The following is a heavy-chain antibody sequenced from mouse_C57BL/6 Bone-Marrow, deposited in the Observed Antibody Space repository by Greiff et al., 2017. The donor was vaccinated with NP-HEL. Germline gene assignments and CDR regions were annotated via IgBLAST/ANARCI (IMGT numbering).Heavy chain of an antibody. CDR3: AKDYYGNGYYAMDY. D-gene: IGHD2-1*01. CDR2: IYPGSGST. Sequence: QVQLKQPGAELVKPGASVKMSCKASGYTFTSYWLTWVKQRPGQGLEWIGDIYPGSGSTNYNEKFKSKATLTVDTSSSTAYMQLSSLTSEDSAVYYCAKDYYGNGYYAMDYWGQGTSVTVSS. V-gene: IGHV1-55*01. J-gene: IGHJ4*01. CDR1: GYTFTSYW.